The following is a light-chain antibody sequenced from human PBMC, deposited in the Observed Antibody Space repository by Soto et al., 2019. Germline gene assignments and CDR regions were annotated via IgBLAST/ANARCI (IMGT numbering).Light chain of an antibody. J-gene: IGKJ1*01. CDR1: QSISSY. CDR2: AAS. CDR3: QQSYSSPPWT. V-gene: IGKV1-39*01. Sequence: DIQMTQSPSSLSASVGDRVTITCRASQSISSYLNWYQQKPGKAPKFLIHAASTLKSGVPSRFSGSGSGTDFTLTISSLQPEDFATYYCQQSYSSPPWTFGQGTKVEIK.